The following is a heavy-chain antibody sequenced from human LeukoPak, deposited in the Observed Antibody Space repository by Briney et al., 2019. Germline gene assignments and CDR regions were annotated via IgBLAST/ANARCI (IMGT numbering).Heavy chain of an antibody. Sequence: GSLRLSCAASGFTFSSYWMHWVRQAPGKGLVWVSRINSDGSSTSYADSVKGRFTISRGNAKNTLYLQMNSLRAEDTAVYYCARVSYSSSWQNDYWGQGTLVTVSS. V-gene: IGHV3-74*01. D-gene: IGHD6-13*01. CDR1: GFTFSSYW. J-gene: IGHJ4*02. CDR3: ARVSYSSSWQNDY. CDR2: INSDGSST.